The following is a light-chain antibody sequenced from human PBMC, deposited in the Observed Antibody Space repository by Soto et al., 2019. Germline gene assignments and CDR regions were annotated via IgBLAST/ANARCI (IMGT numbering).Light chain of an antibody. CDR3: QQYGSSPPIT. J-gene: IGKJ5*01. CDR1: QSFSSNY. Sequence: DIVLTQSPGTLSLSPGERATLSCRASQSFSSNYLAWYQQKPGQTPRLLIYGASRRATGIPERFSGSGSGTDFTLTISRLEPEDFAVYYCQQYGSSPPITFGQGTRLEIK. V-gene: IGKV3-20*01. CDR2: GAS.